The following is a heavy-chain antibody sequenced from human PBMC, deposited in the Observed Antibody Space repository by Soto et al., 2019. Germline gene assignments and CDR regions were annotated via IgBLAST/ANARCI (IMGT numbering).Heavy chain of an antibody. CDR3: ARDPTTHLLWFGTYWFDP. J-gene: IGHJ5*02. CDR1: GFTFSSYS. CDR2: ISSSSSYI. Sequence: EVQLVESGGGLVKPGGSLRLSCAASGFTFSSYSMNWVRQAPGKGLEWVSSISSSSSYIYYADSVKGRFTISRDNAKNSLYLHMNSLRAEDTAVYYCARDPTTHLLWFGTYWFDPWGQGTLVTVSS. V-gene: IGHV3-21*01. D-gene: IGHD3-10*01.